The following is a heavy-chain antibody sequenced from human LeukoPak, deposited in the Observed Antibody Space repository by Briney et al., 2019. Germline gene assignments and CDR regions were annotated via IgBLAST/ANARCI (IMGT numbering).Heavy chain of an antibody. CDR1: GFTFSDYY. CDR2: ISSSGSTI. CDR3: AREGSSSWYGTLFDY. D-gene: IGHD6-13*01. J-gene: IGHJ4*02. Sequence: GGSLRLSCAASGFTFSDYYMSWIRQAPGKGLEWVSYISSSGSTIYYAGSVKGRFTISRDNAKNSLYLQMNSLRAEDTAVYYCAREGSSSWYGTLFDYWGQGTLVTVSS. V-gene: IGHV3-11*01.